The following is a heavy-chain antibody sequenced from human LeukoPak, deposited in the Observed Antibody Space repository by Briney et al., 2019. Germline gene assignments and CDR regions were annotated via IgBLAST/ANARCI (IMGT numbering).Heavy chain of an antibody. V-gene: IGHV1-2*06. CDR1: GYIFTGHY. Sequence: ASVKVSCKASGYIFTGHYMNWVRQVPGQGLEWMGRINPKTGGTNYAQNFQGRVTMTRDTSISTTYMELSRLRPDDTAVYYCARGSIAAAGIDYWGQGTLVTVSS. J-gene: IGHJ4*02. CDR2: INPKTGGT. CDR3: ARGSIAAAGIDY. D-gene: IGHD6-13*01.